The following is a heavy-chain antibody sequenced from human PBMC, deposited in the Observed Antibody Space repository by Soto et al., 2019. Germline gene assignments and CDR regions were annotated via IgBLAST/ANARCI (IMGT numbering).Heavy chain of an antibody. D-gene: IGHD6-19*01. CDR2: IWYDGSNK. CDR3: ARDKYSSGWIYGMDV. CDR1: GFTFSSYG. V-gene: IGHV3-33*01. J-gene: IGHJ6*02. Sequence: PGGSLRLSCAASGFTFSSYGMHWVRQAPGKGLEWVAVIWYDGSNKYYADSVKGRFTISRDNSKNTLYLQMNSLRAEDTAVYYCARDKYSSGWIYGMDVWGQGTTVTV.